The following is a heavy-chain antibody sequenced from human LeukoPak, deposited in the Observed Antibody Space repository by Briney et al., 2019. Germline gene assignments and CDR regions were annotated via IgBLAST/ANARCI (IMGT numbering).Heavy chain of an antibody. CDR1: GGSFSAYY. CDR3: ASSDYGDYPGTDY. Sequence: PSETLSLTCAVYGGSFSAYYWSWIRQSPGKGLEWIGEISHRGSTTYNPSLKSRVTISVDTSKNQFSLKVNSVTAADTAVYYCASSDYGDYPGTDYWGQGILDTVSS. D-gene: IGHD4-17*01. V-gene: IGHV4-34*01. CDR2: ISHRGST. J-gene: IGHJ4*02.